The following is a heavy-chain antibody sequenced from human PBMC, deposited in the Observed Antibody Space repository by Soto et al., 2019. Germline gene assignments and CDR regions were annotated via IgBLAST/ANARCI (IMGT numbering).Heavy chain of an antibody. CDR1: GFTFSSYS. CDR2: ISSSSSYI. D-gene: IGHD6-13*01. CDR3: ARDLETGIAATDYGMDV. J-gene: IGHJ6*02. Sequence: EVQLVESGGGLVKPGGSLRLSCAASGFTFSSYSMDWVRQAPGKGLEWVSSISSSSSYIYYADSVKGRFTISRDNAKNSLYLQMNSLRAEDTAVYYCARDLETGIAATDYGMDVWGQGTTVTVSS. V-gene: IGHV3-21*01.